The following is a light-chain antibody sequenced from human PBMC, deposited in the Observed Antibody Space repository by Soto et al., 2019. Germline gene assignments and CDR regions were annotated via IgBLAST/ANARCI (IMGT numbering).Light chain of an antibody. Sequence: ETVMTQSPATLSVSPGERATVSCRASQSVSSNLAWYQQRPGQAPRLLIYGASTRATGIPARFSGSGSETEFTLTISSLQSEDCAVYYCQQYHYWPYTFGQGTKLEIK. CDR3: QQYHYWPYT. V-gene: IGKV3-15*01. CDR1: QSVSSN. CDR2: GAS. J-gene: IGKJ2*01.